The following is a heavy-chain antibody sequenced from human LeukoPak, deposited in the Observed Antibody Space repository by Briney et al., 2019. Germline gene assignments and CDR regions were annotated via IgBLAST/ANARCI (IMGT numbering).Heavy chain of an antibody. V-gene: IGHV3-21*04. CDR2: ISSSSSYI. CDR1: GFTFSSYS. Sequence: AGGSLRLSCAASGFTFSSYSMNWVRQTPGKGLEWVSSISSSSSYIYYADSVKGRFTISRDNSKNTLYLQMNSLRAEDTAVYYCAKDLLGIAAAGPLDYWGQGTLVTVSS. CDR3: AKDLLGIAAAGPLDY. D-gene: IGHD6-13*01. J-gene: IGHJ4*02.